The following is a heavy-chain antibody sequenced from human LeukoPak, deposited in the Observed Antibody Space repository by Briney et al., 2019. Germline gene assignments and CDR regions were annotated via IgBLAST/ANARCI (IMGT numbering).Heavy chain of an antibody. D-gene: IGHD5-12*01. Sequence: GASVKVSRKAPGYAFTGYYIHWMRQAPGQGLEWMAWINPNSGDTNYAQKFQGRVTMTRDTSISTAYMELSRLRSDDTAVYYCARVRMVAKDYWGQGTLVTVSS. CDR1: GYAFTGYY. CDR2: INPNSGDT. V-gene: IGHV1-2*02. J-gene: IGHJ4*02. CDR3: ARVRMVAKDY.